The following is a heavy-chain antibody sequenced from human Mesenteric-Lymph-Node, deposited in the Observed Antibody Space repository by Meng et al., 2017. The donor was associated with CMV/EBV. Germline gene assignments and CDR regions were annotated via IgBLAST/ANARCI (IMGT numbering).Heavy chain of an antibody. Sequence: GESLKISCAASGFTFSSYSINWVRQAPGKGLEWVSSISSSSTYIYYADSVKGRFTISRDNSKNTLFLQMNSLRVEDTAEYYCAKSSLLWFGDSGGGLMNYWGQGTLVTVSS. D-gene: IGHD3-10*01. J-gene: IGHJ4*02. CDR1: GFTFSSYS. V-gene: IGHV3-21*06. CDR3: AKSSLLWFGDSGGGLMNY. CDR2: ISSSSTYI.